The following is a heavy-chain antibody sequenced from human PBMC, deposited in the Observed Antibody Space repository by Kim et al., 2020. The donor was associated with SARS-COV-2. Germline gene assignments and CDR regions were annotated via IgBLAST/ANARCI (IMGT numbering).Heavy chain of an antibody. D-gene: IGHD4-4*01. J-gene: IGHJ6*02. CDR1: GYTFTSYG. Sequence: ASVKVSCKASGYTFTSYGISWVRQAPGQGLEWMGWISAYNGNTNYAQKLQGRVTMTTDTSTSTAYMELRSLRSDDTAVYYCARMRRDYKWYYYYGMDVWGQGTTVTVSS. V-gene: IGHV1-18*04. CDR2: ISAYNGNT. CDR3: ARMRRDYKWYYYYGMDV.